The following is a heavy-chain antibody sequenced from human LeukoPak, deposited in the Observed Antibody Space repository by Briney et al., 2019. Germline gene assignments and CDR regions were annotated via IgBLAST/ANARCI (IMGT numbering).Heavy chain of an antibody. J-gene: IGHJ4*02. CDR1: GFTFGDYA. D-gene: IGHD3-9*01. CDR3: AKDYARGGVYDILTGDIDY. V-gene: IGHV3-9*01. CDR2: ISWNSGSI. Sequence: GRSLRLSCAASGFTFGDYAMHWVRQAPGKGLEWVSGISWNSGSIGYADSVKGRFTISRDNAKNSLYLQMNSLRAEDTALYYCAKDYARGGVYDILTGDIDYWGQGTLVTVSS.